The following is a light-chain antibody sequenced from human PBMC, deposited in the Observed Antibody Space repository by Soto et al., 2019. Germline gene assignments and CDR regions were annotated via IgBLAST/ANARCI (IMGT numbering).Light chain of an antibody. Sequence: EIVLTQSPATLSLSPGERATLSCRASQSIINSLAWYQQKPGQIPRLLIHDASNRATGIPARFSGSGSGTDFTLTISNLEPEDFAVYYCHQRSNWPWTFGQGTKVEIK. CDR3: HQRSNWPWT. CDR1: QSIINS. CDR2: DAS. V-gene: IGKV3-11*01. J-gene: IGKJ1*01.